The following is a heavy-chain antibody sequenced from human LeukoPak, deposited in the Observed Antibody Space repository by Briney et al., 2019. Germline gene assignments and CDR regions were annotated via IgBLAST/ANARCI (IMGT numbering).Heavy chain of an antibody. J-gene: IGHJ4*02. V-gene: IGHV1-46*01. CDR3: ARVGGEQWLVFSY. Sequence: ASVKVSCKASGYTFASYYMHWVRQAPGQGLEWMGIVNPSGGSTSYAQKFQGRVTMTRDTSTSTVYMELSSLRSEDTAVYYCARVGGEQWLVFSYWGQGTLVTVSS. D-gene: IGHD6-19*01. CDR1: GYTFASYY. CDR2: VNPSGGST.